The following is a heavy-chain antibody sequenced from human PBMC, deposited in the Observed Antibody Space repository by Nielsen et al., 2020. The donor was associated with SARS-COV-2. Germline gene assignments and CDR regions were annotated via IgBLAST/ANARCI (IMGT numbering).Heavy chain of an antibody. D-gene: IGHD3-10*01. V-gene: IGHV3-23*01. CDR3: AKDGVVRGDALAL. J-gene: IGHJ3*01. CDR1: GFTFNIYA. Sequence: GESLKISCAASGFTFNIYAMAWVRRAPGGGLEWVSGTSASGGSTYYADSVKGRFSISRDNSKNTLYLEMHSLRVEDTAVYYCAKDGVVRGDALALWGQGTMVTVSS. CDR2: TSASGGST.